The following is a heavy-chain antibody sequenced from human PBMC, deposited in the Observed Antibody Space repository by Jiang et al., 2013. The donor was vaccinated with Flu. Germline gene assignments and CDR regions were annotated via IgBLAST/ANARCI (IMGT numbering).Heavy chain of an antibody. CDR1: GDSVSTSSAT. CDR2: TYYRSKWYN. V-gene: IGHV6-1*01. CDR3: ARDTSSVRGIFDY. D-gene: IGHD4-17*01. Sequence: QTLSLTCAISGDSVSTSSATWNWIRQSPSRGLEWLGRTYYRSKWYNDYSLSMKSRITINPDTSKNQFSLQLNSVTPEDTAMYFCARDTSSVRGIFDYWGQGTLVTVSS. J-gene: IGHJ4*02.